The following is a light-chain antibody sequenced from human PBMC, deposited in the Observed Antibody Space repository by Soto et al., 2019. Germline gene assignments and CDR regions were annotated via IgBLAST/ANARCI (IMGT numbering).Light chain of an antibody. CDR1: QIVTSGY. CDR2: GAS. V-gene: IGKV3-20*01. CDR3: QQYGRSPA. J-gene: IGKJ4*01. Sequence: EIVLTQSPGTLSLSPGERATLSCRASQIVTSGYLAWYQQKPGQAPRLLIYGASSRATGSPDRFSGSGSGTDSTLTISRLEPEDFAVYYCQQYGRSPAFGGGTKVEIK.